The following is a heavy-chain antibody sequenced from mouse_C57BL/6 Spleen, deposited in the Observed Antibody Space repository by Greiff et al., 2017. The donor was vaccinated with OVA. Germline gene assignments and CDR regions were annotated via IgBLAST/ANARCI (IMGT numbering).Heavy chain of an antibody. CDR3: ARHKDYYGSSYDAY. CDR2: ISNGGGST. D-gene: IGHD1-1*01. Sequence: EVKVVESGGGLVQPGGSLKLSCAASGFTFSDYYMYWVRQTPEKRLEWVAYISNGGGSTYYPDTVKGRFTISRDNAKNTLYLQMSRLKSEDTAMYYCARHKDYYGSSYDAYWGQGTLVTVSA. V-gene: IGHV5-12*01. CDR1: GFTFSDYY. J-gene: IGHJ3*01.